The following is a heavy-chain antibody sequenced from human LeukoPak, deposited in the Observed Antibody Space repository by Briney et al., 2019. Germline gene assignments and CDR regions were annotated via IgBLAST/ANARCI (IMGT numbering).Heavy chain of an antibody. V-gene: IGHV3-30-3*01. D-gene: IGHD6-13*01. CDR3: ASISSSNY. CDR1: GFTFNNYA. CDR2: VAYDGSTD. Sequence: GGSLRLSCAVSGFTFNNYAMFWVRQAPGKGLEWVAFVAYDGSTDYYADSVKGRFTISRDNSKNTLFLQMNSLRAEDTAVYYCASISSSNYWGQGTLVTVSS. J-gene: IGHJ4*02.